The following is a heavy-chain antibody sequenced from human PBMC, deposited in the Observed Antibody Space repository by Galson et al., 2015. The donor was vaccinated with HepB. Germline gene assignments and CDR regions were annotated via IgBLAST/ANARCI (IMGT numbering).Heavy chain of an antibody. Sequence: SVKVSCKASGYTFTSYGISWVRQAPGQGLEWMGWISAHNGNTNYAQKLQGRVTMTTDTSTSTAYMELRSLRSDDTAVYYCARFPLLGYCRSTSCYRGAFDIWGQGTMVTVSS. CDR3: ARFPLLGYCRSTSCYRGAFDI. CDR2: ISAHNGNT. D-gene: IGHD2-2*01. CDR1: GYTFTSYG. J-gene: IGHJ3*02. V-gene: IGHV1-18*01.